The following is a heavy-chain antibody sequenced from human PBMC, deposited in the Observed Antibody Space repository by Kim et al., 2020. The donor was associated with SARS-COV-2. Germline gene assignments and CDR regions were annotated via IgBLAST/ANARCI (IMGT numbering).Heavy chain of an antibody. Sequence: GGSLRLSCAASGFSFSRHEMNWVRQAPGKGLEWISYMSSSGSNIKYADSVKGRFTISRDNAKKSLYLQMNSLRAEDTAVYYCAKVGITIFRLVLMGHSYNMDVWGKGTTVTVSS. J-gene: IGHJ6*03. V-gene: IGHV3-48*03. D-gene: IGHD3-3*01. CDR2: MSSSGSNI. CDR3: AKVGITIFRLVLMGHSYNMDV. CDR1: GFSFSRHE.